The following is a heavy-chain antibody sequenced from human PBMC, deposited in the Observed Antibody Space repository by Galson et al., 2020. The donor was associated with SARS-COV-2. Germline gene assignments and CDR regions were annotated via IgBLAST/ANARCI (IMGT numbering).Heavy chain of an antibody. CDR3: ARDMNAEPYDY. CDR2: VNSDGSGT. J-gene: IGHJ4*02. V-gene: IGHV3-74*01. Sequence: GGSLRLSCAASGFTFSNYWMHWVRQAPGKGLVWVSRVNSDGSGTSYADSVKGRFTISRDNSKNTLYLQMNSLRAEDTAVYYCARDMNAEPYDYWGQGTLVTVSS. D-gene: IGHD1-1*01. CDR1: GFTFSNYW.